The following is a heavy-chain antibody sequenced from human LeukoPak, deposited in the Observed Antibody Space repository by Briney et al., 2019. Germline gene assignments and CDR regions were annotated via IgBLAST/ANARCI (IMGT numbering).Heavy chain of an antibody. CDR2: IDPSDSYT. CDR3: AIGFGGVIVSVY. J-gene: IGHJ4*02. Sequence: LGESLKISCKGSGYSFTSYWISWVRQMPGKGLEWMGRIDPSDSYTNYSPSFQGHVTISADKSISTAYLQWSSLKASDTAMYYCAIGFGGVIVSVYWGQGTLVTVSS. CDR1: GYSFTSYW. D-gene: IGHD3-16*02. V-gene: IGHV5-10-1*01.